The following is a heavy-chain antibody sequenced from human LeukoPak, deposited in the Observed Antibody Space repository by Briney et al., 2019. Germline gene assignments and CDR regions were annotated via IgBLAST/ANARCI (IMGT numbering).Heavy chain of an antibody. V-gene: IGHV4-39*01. CDR2: IYYSGST. J-gene: IGHJ5*02. Sequence: SETLSLTCTVSGGFIGSFYCSWIRQPPGKGLEWIGSIYYSGSTYYNPSLKSRVTISVDTSKNQFSLKLSSVTAADTAVYNCARHEGGWFDPWGQGTLVTVSS. CDR3: ARHEGGWFDP. CDR1: GGFIGSFY. D-gene: IGHD3-16*01.